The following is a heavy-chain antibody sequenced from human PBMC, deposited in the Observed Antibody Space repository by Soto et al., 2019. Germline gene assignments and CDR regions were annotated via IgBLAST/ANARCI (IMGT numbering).Heavy chain of an antibody. V-gene: IGHV4-59*01. D-gene: IGHD5-12*01. CDR3: ARVAPFSGYDYAFDI. J-gene: IGHJ3*02. Sequence: SETLSLTCTVSGGPISSYYWSWIRQPPGKGLEWIGYIYYSGSTNYNPSLKSRVTISVDTSKNQFSLKLSSVTAADTAVYYCARVAPFSGYDYAFDIWGQGTMVTVSS. CDR2: IYYSGST. CDR1: GGPISSYY.